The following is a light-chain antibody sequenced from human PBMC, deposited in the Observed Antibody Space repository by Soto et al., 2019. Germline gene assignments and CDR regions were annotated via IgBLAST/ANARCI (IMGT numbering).Light chain of an antibody. CDR3: QQYSTYWT. Sequence: DIQMTQSPSTLSASVGDRVTLTCRASQSISSWLAWYQQKPGKAPKLLIYDASRLESGVPSIFSGSGSGTEFTLTISSLQPDDFANYYCQQYSTYWTFGQGTKVEMK. CDR1: QSISSW. CDR2: DAS. V-gene: IGKV1-5*01. J-gene: IGKJ1*01.